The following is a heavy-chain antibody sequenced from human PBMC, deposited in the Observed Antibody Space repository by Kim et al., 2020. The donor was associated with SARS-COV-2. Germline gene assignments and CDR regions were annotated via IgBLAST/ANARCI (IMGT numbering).Heavy chain of an antibody. CDR3: ARVGSGGNWFDP. D-gene: IGHD3-10*01. J-gene: IGHJ5*02. CDR2: IIPIFGTA. CDR1: GGTFSSYA. V-gene: IGHV1-69*13. Sequence: SVKVSCKASGGTFSSYAISWVRQAPGQGLEWMGGIIPIFGTANYAQKFQGRVTITADESTSTAYMELSSLRSEDTAVYYCARVGSGGNWFDPWGQGTLVTVSS.